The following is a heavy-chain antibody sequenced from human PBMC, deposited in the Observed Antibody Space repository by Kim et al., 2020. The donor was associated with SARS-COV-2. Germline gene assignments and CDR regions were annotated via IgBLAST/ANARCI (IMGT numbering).Heavy chain of an antibody. D-gene: IGHD1-26*01. CDR1: GFTFSSYG. V-gene: IGHV3-33*01. CDR2: IWYDGSNK. CDR3: ARGGGSWPYYYYYYYMDV. Sequence: GGSLRLSCAASGFTFSSYGMHWVRQAPGKGLEWVAVIWYDGSNKYYADSVKGRFTISRDNSKNTLYLQMNSLRAEDTAVYYCARGGGSWPYYYYYYYMDVWGKGTTVTVSS. J-gene: IGHJ6*03.